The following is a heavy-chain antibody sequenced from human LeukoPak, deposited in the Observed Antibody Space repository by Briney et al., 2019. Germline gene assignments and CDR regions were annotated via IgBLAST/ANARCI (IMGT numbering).Heavy chain of an antibody. Sequence: SVKVSCKASGGTFSSYAISWVRQAPGQGLEWMGGIIPIFGTANYAQKFQGRVTITADESTSTAYMELSSLRSEDTAVYYCARDRSGPPPDAFDIWGQGTMVTVSS. V-gene: IGHV1-69*13. CDR1: GGTFSSYA. D-gene: IGHD3-3*01. CDR2: IIPIFGTA. CDR3: ARDRSGPPPDAFDI. J-gene: IGHJ3*02.